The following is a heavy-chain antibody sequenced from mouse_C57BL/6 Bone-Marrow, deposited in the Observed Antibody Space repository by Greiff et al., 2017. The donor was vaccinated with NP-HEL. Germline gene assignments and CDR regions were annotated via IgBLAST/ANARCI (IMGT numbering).Heavy chain of an antibody. J-gene: IGHJ3*01. D-gene: IGHD1-1*01. CDR1: GFSFNTYA. CDR2: IRSKSNNYAT. V-gene: IGHV10-1*01. Sequence: GGGLVQPKGSLKLSCAASGFSFNTYAMNWVRQAPGKGLEWVARIRSKSNNYATYYADSVKDRFTISRDDSESMLYLQMNNLKTEDTAMYYCVAPTGAYWGQGTLVTVSA. CDR3: VAPTGAY.